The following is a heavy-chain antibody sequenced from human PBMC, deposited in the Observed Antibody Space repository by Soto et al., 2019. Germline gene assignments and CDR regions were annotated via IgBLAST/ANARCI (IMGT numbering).Heavy chain of an antibody. J-gene: IGHJ6*02. CDR2: INAGNGNT. CDR1: GYTFTSYA. Sequence: QVQLVQSGAEVKKPGASVKVSCKASGYTFTSYAMHWVRQAPGQRLEWMGWINAGNGNTKYSQKFQGRVTITRDTSPSTAYMELSSLRAEDTAVYYCARVGARMVRGVIWRGMDVWGQGTTVTVSS. D-gene: IGHD3-10*01. CDR3: ARVGARMVRGVIWRGMDV. V-gene: IGHV1-3*01.